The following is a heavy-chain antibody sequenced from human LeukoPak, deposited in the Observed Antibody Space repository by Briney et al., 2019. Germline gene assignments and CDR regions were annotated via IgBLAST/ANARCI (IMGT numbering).Heavy chain of an antibody. D-gene: IGHD5-24*01. Sequence: GGSLRLSCAASGFTFSSYEMNWVRQAPGKGLVWVSRINSDGSSTSYADSVKGRFTISRDSAKNTLFLQMNSLRGEDTAVYYCARDLGGEMTTMVNFDYWGQGTLVTVSS. J-gene: IGHJ4*02. CDR1: GFTFSSYE. CDR2: INSDGSST. CDR3: ARDLGGEMTTMVNFDY. V-gene: IGHV3-74*01.